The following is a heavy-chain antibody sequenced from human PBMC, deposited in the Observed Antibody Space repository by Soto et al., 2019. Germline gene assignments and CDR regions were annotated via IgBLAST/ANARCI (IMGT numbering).Heavy chain of an antibody. Sequence: PGGSLRLSCAASGFTFSYYYMSWIRQAPGKGLEWVSYISSSSSYTNYADSVKGRFTISRDNAKNSLYLQMNSLRAEDTAAYSCALIFSSNGHRFAYWGQRSLVTVSS. V-gene: IGHV3-11*06. CDR1: GFTFSYYY. J-gene: IGHJ4*02. CDR2: ISSSSSYT. D-gene: IGHD3-22*01. CDR3: ALIFSSNGHRFAY.